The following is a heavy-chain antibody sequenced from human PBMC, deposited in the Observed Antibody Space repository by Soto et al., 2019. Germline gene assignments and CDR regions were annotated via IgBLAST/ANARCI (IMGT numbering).Heavy chain of an antibody. CDR1: GFTFSSYA. D-gene: IGHD3-10*01. Sequence: GGSLRLSCAASGFTFSSYAMHWVRQAPGKGLEWVAVISYDGSNKYYADSVKGRFTISRDNSKNTLYLQMNSLRAEDTAVYYCARSSSYALWFGELLYWGQGTLVTVSS. V-gene: IGHV3-30-3*01. J-gene: IGHJ4*02. CDR2: ISYDGSNK. CDR3: ARSSSYALWFGELLY.